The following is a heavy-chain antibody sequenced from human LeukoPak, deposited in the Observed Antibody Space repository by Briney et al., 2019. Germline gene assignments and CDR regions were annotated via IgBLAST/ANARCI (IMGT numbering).Heavy chain of an antibody. Sequence: SETLSLTCAVYGGSFSGYYWSWIRQPPGKGLEWIGEINHSGSTNYNPSLKSRVTISVDTSKNQFSLKLSSVTAADTAVYYCAELGIIMIGGVWGKGTTVTISS. CDR1: GGSFSGYY. CDR2: INHSGST. V-gene: IGHV4-34*01. J-gene: IGHJ6*04. CDR3: AELGIIMIGGV. D-gene: IGHD3-10*02.